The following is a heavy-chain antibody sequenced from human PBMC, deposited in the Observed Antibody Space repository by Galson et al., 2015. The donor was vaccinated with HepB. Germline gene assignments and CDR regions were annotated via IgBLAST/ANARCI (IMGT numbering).Heavy chain of an antibody. J-gene: IGHJ6*02. CDR1: GYTLTELS. V-gene: IGHV1-24*01. Sequence: SVKVSCKVSGYTLTELSMHWVRQAPGKGLEWMGGFDPEDGGTIYAQKFQGRVTMTEDTSTDTAYMELSSLRSEDTAVYYCATGRNPYYYYGMDVWGQGTTVTVSS. CDR2: FDPEDGGT. D-gene: IGHD1-14*01. CDR3: ATGRNPYYYYGMDV.